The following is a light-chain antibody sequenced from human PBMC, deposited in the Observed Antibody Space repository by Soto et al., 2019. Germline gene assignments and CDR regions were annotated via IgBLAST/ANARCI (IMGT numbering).Light chain of an antibody. V-gene: IGKV1-39*01. CDR1: QRIDNY. CDR3: QQSYSTSKYT. CDR2: GAS. Sequence: DIQMTQSPSSLSASVGARVAITCRASQRIDNYLNWYQQKPGKAPKLLISGASSLQSGVPSRLGGSGSGTDFTLIISSRQPEDFATYYCQQSYSTSKYTFGQGTKLEL. J-gene: IGKJ2*01.